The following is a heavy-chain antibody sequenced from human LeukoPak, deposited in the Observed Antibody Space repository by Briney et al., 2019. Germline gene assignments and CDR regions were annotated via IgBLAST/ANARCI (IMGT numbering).Heavy chain of an antibody. CDR1: GVTFSNYW. J-gene: IGHJ4*02. D-gene: IGHD4-11*01. V-gene: IGHV3-74*01. CDR3: APEDYRGLGY. CDR2: IIQDGSST. Sequence: GGSLRLSCVASGVTFSNYWMHWVRQAPGKGLVWVSHIIQDGSSTFYADSVKGGFTLSRDNAKNTLYLHIKGLRDQDTAVYYFAPEDYRGLGYWGQGTLFTVSS.